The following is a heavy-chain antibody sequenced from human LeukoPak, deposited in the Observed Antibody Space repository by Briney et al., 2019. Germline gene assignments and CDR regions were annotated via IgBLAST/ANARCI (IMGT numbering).Heavy chain of an antibody. J-gene: IGHJ4*02. D-gene: IGHD3-22*01. CDR1: GFTFSSYG. CDR3: ASQYYYDSSGADY. V-gene: IGHV3-30*03. Sequence: QPGGSLRLSCATSGFTFSSYGMHWVRQAPGKGLEWVAVISYDGSNRFYADSVKGRFTISRDNSKNTLTLQMNSLRVEDTALYYCASQYYYDSSGADYWGQGTLVTVSS. CDR2: ISYDGSNR.